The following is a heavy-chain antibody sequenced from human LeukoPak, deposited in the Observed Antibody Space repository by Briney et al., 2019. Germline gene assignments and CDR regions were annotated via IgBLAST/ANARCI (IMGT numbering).Heavy chain of an antibody. D-gene: IGHD2-15*01. Sequence: GESLKISCKGSGYSFTSYWIGWVRQMPGEGLEWMGIIYPGVSDTRYSPSFQGQVTISADKSISTAYLQWSSLKASDTAMYYCARQLCSGGSCYDWFDPWGQGTLVTVSS. J-gene: IGHJ5*02. CDR2: IYPGVSDT. CDR1: GYSFTSYW. CDR3: ARQLCSGGSCYDWFDP. V-gene: IGHV5-51*01.